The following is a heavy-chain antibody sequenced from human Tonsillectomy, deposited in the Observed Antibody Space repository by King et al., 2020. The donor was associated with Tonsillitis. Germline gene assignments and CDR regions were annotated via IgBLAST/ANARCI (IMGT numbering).Heavy chain of an antibody. CDR2: ISYDGSNK. Sequence: VQLVESGGGVVQPGRSLRLSCAASGFTFSNYDMHWVRQAPGKGLEWVAVISYDGSNKYYAESVKGRFTISRDNSKNTLFLKMNSLRVEDTAVYYCASGADCSGGSCHYYGMDVWGQGTTVTVSS. CDR3: ASGADCSGGSCHYYGMDV. CDR1: GFTFSNYD. D-gene: IGHD2-15*01. V-gene: IGHV3-33*05. J-gene: IGHJ6*02.